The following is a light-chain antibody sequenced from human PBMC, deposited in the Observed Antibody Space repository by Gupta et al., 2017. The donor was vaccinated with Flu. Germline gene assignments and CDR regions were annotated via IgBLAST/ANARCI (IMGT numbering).Light chain of an antibody. CDR3: QSADSSGTYHV. V-gene: IGLV3-25*03. CDR2: KDR. CDR1: ALPKQY. Sequence: SYELTQPPSVSVSPGKTARISCSGDALPKQYTYWYQQRPGQAPVVGIYKDRERPSGIPERLSGASSGTTATLTISGVQAEDEADDYCQSADSSGTYHVFGGGTKLTVL. J-gene: IGLJ2*01.